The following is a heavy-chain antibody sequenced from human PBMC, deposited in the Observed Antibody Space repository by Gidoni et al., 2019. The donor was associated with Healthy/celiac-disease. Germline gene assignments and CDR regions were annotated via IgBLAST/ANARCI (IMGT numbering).Heavy chain of an antibody. D-gene: IGHD3-16*01. CDR3: AKDYYDMGGDYYGIDV. Sequence: QLVESGGGVVQPGRSLRLSCAVSGFVFRTYGMHWVRQAPGEGLEWVAVISNDGSNKYYADSVKGRFTISRDNSKNTLYLQMNSLVPEDTAVYYCAKDYYDMGGDYYGIDVWGQGTTVTVSS. J-gene: IGHJ6*02. CDR2: ISNDGSNK. CDR1: GFVFRTYG. V-gene: IGHV3-30*18.